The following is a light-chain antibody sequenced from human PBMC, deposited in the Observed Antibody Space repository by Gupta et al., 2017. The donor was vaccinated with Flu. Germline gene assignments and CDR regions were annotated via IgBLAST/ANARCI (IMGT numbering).Light chain of an antibody. J-gene: IGLJ2*01. CDR1: SSDIGNYDY. V-gene: IGLV2-11*01. CDR3: CSYAGTFTFV. CDR2: SIT. Sequence: VTISGTGSSSDIGNYDYVSWYQQHPGKAPKLIIYSITERPSGVPERFSGSKSGKTASLTISGLQAEDEASYYCCSYAGTFTFVFGGGTNLTVL.